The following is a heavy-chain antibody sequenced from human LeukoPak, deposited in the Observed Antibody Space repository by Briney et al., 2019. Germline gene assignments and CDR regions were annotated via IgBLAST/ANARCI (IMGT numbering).Heavy chain of an antibody. CDR2: IYYSGST. Sequence: SETLSLTCTVSGGSISSSSYYWGWIRQPPGKGLEWIGYIYYSGSTNYNPSLKSRVTISVDTSKNQFSLKLSSVTAADTAVYYCARDLGYDYGYYYYMDVWGKGTTVTVSS. CDR1: GGSISSSSYY. V-gene: IGHV4-61*01. D-gene: IGHD3-10*01. CDR3: ARDLGYDYGYYYYMDV. J-gene: IGHJ6*03.